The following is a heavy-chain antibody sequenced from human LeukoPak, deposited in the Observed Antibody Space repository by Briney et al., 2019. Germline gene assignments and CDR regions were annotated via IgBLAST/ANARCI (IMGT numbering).Heavy chain of an antibody. CDR3: AIGAGRDGYDAFDI. CDR1: GGTFSSYA. D-gene: IGHD5-24*01. CDR2: IIPIFGTA. V-gene: IGHV1-69*05. J-gene: IGHJ3*02. Sequence: GSSVKVSCKASGGTFSSYAISWARQAPGQGLEWMGGIIPIFGTANYAQKFQGRVTITTDESTSTAYMELSSLRSEDTAVYYCAIGAGRDGYDAFDIWGQGTMVTVSS.